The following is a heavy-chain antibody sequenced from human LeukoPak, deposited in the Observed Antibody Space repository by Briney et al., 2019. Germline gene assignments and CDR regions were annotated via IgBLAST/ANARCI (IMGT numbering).Heavy chain of an antibody. CDR1: GGSFSGYY. V-gene: IGHV4-34*01. Sequence: SETLSLTCAVYGGSFSGYYWSWIRQPPGKGLEWIGEINHSGSTNYNPSLKSRVTISVDTSKNQFSLKLSSVTAADTAVYYCAGGTYNWNPRGWFDPWGQGTLVTVSS. J-gene: IGHJ5*02. D-gene: IGHD1-20*01. CDR3: AGGTYNWNPRGWFDP. CDR2: INHSGST.